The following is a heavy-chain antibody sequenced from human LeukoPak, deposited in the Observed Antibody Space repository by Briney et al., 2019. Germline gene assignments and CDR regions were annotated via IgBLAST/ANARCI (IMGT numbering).Heavy chain of an antibody. CDR1: GYTITNNY. V-gene: IGHV1-46*01. CDR2: INPSGTGT. Sequence: ASVKVSCKASGYTITNNYMHWARQAPGQGLEWMGVINPSGTGTSYAQKFQGRITMSRDTSTSTVHMELSSLRSEDTAFYYCATDHSMANTAWWFDPWGQGTLVTVSS. CDR3: ATDHSMANTAWWFDP. D-gene: IGHD5-24*01. J-gene: IGHJ5*02.